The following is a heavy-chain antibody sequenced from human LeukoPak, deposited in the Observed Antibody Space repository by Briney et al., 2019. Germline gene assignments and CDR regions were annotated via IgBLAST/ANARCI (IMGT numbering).Heavy chain of an antibody. D-gene: IGHD3-22*01. CDR2: IYYSGST. J-gene: IGHJ5*02. Sequence: SEILSLTCTVSGGSISSSSYYWGWIRQPLGKGLEWIGSIYYSGSTYYNPSLKSRVTISVDTSKNQFSLKLSSVTAADTAVYYCARDTDYYDSSGYYHNWFDPWGQGTLVTVSS. CDR3: ARDTDYYDSSGYYHNWFDP. V-gene: IGHV4-39*07. CDR1: GGSISSSSYY.